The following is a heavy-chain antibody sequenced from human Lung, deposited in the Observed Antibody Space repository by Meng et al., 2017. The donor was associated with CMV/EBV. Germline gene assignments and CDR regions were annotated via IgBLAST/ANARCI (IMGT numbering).Heavy chain of an antibody. J-gene: IGHJ5*02. Sequence: SCKASGYTFIAYYIHGVRQAPGQGLEWLGWINPGTGGTDCAQKFQGRVTMTRDTSISTVYLELTTLASDDTAVYFCARAPYESNFDPWGQGTLVTVSS. CDR3: ARAPYESNFDP. D-gene: IGHD3-22*01. CDR2: INPGTGGT. V-gene: IGHV1-2*02. CDR1: GYTFIAYY.